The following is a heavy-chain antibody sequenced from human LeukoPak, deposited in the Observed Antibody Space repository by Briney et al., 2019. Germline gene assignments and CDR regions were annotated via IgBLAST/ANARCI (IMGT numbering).Heavy chain of an antibody. CDR2: INAGNGNT. CDR1: GYTFTSYA. J-gene: IGHJ4*02. V-gene: IGHV1-3*01. CDR3: ARDRSPTYYYGSGSYWGYFDY. Sequence: GASVKVSCKASGYTFTSYAMHWVRQAPGQRLEWMGWINAGNGNTKYSQKFQGRVTITRDTSASTAYMELSSLRSEDTAVYYCARDRSPTYYYGSGSYWGYFDYWGQGTLVTVSS. D-gene: IGHD3-10*01.